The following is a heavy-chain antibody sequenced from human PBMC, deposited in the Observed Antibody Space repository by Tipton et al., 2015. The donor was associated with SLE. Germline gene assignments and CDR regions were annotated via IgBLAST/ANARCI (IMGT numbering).Heavy chain of an antibody. CDR1: GFAFITYA. J-gene: IGHJ2*01. V-gene: IGHV3-30*04. Sequence: SLRLSCAASGFAFITYAMHWVRQAPGKGLEWVAVVSYDGRNKNYVDSVNGRFSVSRDNSKDTVYLQMNSLRNEDTAVYYCARGYRGGTNSWRNWHFDLWGRGTLVTVSS. D-gene: IGHD3-10*01. CDR3: ARGYRGGTNSWRNWHFDL. CDR2: VSYDGRNK.